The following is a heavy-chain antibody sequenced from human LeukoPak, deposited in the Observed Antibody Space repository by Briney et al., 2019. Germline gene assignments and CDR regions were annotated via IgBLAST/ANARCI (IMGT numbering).Heavy chain of an antibody. V-gene: IGHV1-24*01. D-gene: IGHD3-9*01. Sequence: GASVKVSCEVSGYTLTELSMHWVRQAPGKGLEWMGGFDPEDGETIYAQKFQGRVTMTEDTSTDTAYMELSSLRSEDTAVYYCATDVRVRILTGHYYFDYWGQGTLVTVSS. CDR3: ATDVRVRILTGHYYFDY. CDR2: FDPEDGET. CDR1: GYTLTELS. J-gene: IGHJ4*02.